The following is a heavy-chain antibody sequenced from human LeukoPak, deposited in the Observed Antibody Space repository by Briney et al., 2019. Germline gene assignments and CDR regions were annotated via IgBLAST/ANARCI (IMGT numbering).Heavy chain of an antibody. J-gene: IGHJ3*02. Sequence: ASVTVSCTASGCTFASYAMHWVRQAPGQRLEWMGWINAGNGNTKYSQKFQGRVTITRDTSASTAYMELSSLRSEDTAVYYCARDRFGFESWYSVDNAFDIWGQGTMVTVSS. CDR3: ARDRFGFESWYSVDNAFDI. D-gene: IGHD6-13*01. CDR1: GCTFASYA. V-gene: IGHV1-3*01. CDR2: INAGNGNT.